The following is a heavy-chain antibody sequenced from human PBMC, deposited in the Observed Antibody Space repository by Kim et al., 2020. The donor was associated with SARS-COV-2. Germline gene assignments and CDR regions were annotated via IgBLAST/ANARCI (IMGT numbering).Heavy chain of an antibody. V-gene: IGHV3-33*01. CDR1: GFTFSSYG. CDR2: IWYDGSNK. CDR3: ARDPSGWLVPGNWFDP. Sequence: GGSLRLSCAASGFTFSSYGMHWVRQAPGKGLEWVAVIWYDGSNKYYADSVKGRFTISRDNSKNTLYLQMNSLRAEDTAVYYCARDPSGWLVPGNWFDPWGQGTLVTVSS. D-gene: IGHD6-19*01. J-gene: IGHJ5*02.